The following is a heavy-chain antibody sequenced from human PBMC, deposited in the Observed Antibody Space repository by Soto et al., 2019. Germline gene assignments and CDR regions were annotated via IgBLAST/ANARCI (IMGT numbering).Heavy chain of an antibody. J-gene: IGHJ6*02. Sequence: PGGSLRLSCAASGFTFSSYAMHWVRQAPGKGLEWVAVISYDGSNKYYADSVKGRFTISGDNSKNTLYLQMNSLRAEDTAVYYCARGAAADPGDSYYYYGMDVWGQGTTVTVS. V-gene: IGHV3-30-3*01. CDR1: GFTFSSYA. CDR2: ISYDGSNK. D-gene: IGHD6-13*01. CDR3: ARGAAADPGDSYYYYGMDV.